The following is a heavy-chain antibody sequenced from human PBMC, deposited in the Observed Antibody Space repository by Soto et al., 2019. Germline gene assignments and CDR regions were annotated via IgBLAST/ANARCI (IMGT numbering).Heavy chain of an antibody. D-gene: IGHD1-26*01. V-gene: IGHV1-3*01. CDR1: GYTFTSYA. CDR2: INAGNGNT. Sequence: ASVKVSCKASGYTFTSYAMHWVRQAPGQRLEWMGWINAGNGNTKYSQKFQGRVNITRDTSASTAYMELSSLRSEDTVVYYCARVIVGATRGNYGMDVWGQGTTVTVSS. CDR3: ARVIVGATRGNYGMDV. J-gene: IGHJ6*02.